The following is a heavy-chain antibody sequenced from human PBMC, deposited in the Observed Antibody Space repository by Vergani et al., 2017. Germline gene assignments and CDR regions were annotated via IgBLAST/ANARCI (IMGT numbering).Heavy chain of an antibody. CDR1: GFTFSSYA. D-gene: IGHD2-15*01. Sequence: EVQLLESGGGLVQPGGSLRLSCAASGFTFSSYAMSWVRQAPGKGLEWVSAISGSGGSTYYADSVKGRFTITRDNSKNTLYLQMNSLRAEDTAVYYCAKTSRIGYYMDVWGKGTMVTVSS. J-gene: IGHJ6*03. CDR2: ISGSGGST. V-gene: IGHV3-23*01. CDR3: AKTSRIGYYMDV.